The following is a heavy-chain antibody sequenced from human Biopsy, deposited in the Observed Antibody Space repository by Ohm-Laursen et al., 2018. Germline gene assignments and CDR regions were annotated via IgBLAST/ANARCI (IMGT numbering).Heavy chain of an antibody. V-gene: IGHV1-46*01. CDR1: GYTITSYY. Sequence: ASVTASCKASGYTITSYYMHWVRQAPGQGLEWMGMINPSGSTTSYPQIFQGRVTMTRDTSKSTVYMELSSLRSADTAVYFCARNTGWYGDLYYFDYWGQGTLVTVSS. CDR2: INPSGSTT. D-gene: IGHD6-19*01. J-gene: IGHJ4*02. CDR3: ARNTGWYGDLYYFDY.